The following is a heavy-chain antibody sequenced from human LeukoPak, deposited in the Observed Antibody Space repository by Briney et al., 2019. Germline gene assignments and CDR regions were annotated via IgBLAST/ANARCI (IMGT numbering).Heavy chain of an antibody. CDR3: ARNGRRSVGYYYYYGMDV. V-gene: IGHV6-1*01. CDR1: GDSVSSNSAA. D-gene: IGHD1-26*01. CDR2: TYYRSKWYN. Sequence: SQTLSLTCAISGDSVSSNSAAWNWIRQSPSRGLEWLGRTYYRSKWYNDYAVPVKSRITINPDTSKNQFSLQLNSVTPEDTAVYYCARNGRRSVGYYYYYGMDVWGQGTTVTVSS. J-gene: IGHJ6*02.